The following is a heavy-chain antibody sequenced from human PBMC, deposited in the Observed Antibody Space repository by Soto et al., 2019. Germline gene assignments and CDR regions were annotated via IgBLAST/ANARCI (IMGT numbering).Heavy chain of an antibody. CDR2: IRYVGSNK. CDR1: GLSFSCYG. Sequence: QVQLVESGGGVVQPGRSLRLSCAASGLSFSCYGMHWVRQAPGKGLEWVAGIRYVGSNKYYVDSVKGRFIISRDNSKHTLSLQMNSLRAEDTAVYFCASGRNGFDLWGQGTLVTVSS. D-gene: IGHD2-8*01. CDR3: ASGRNGFDL. V-gene: IGHV3-33*01. J-gene: IGHJ4*02.